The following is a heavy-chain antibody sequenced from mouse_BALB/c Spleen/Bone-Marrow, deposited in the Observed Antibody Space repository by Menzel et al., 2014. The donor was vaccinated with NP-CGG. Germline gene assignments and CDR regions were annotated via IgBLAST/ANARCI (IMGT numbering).Heavy chain of an antibody. CDR3: ARDKNYGNSWCFDG. Sequence: EVMLVESGGGLVQPGGSLRLSCATSGFTFTDYYMSWVRQPPGKALEWLGFIRNQANGYTTEYSASVKGRFTISRDNSQSILYLQMNTLRAEDSATYYCARDKNYGNSWCFDGWGAGTTVTVSS. J-gene: IGHJ1*01. V-gene: IGHV7-3*02. D-gene: IGHD2-1*01. CDR2: IRNQANGYTT. CDR1: GFTFTDYY.